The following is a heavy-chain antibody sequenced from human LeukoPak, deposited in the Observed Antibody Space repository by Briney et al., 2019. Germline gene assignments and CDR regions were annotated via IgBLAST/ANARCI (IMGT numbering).Heavy chain of an antibody. V-gene: IGHV4-30-2*01. D-gene: IGHD3-10*01. CDR1: GGSISPYY. CDR3: ARGSGSGSYYLS. Sequence: NSSETLSLTCSVSGGSISPYYWSWIRQPPGKGLEWIGYIYHSGSTYYNPSLKSRVTISVDRSKNQFSLKLSSVTAADTAVYYCARGSGSGSYYLSWGQGTLVTVSS. J-gene: IGHJ5*02. CDR2: IYHSGST.